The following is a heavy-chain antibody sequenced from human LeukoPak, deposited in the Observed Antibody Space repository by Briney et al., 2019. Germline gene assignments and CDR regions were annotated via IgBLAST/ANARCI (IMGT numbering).Heavy chain of an antibody. V-gene: IGHV3-66*01. J-gene: IGHJ4*02. CDR2: IYSGGRT. CDR1: GFTVSSNY. D-gene: IGHD3-9*01. Sequence: GGSLRLSCAASGFTVSSNYMSWVRQAPGKGLEWVSVIYSGGRTYNADSVKGRFTISRDKSKNTLYLQMNSLRAEDTAVYYCAREGGLRYFDWLFDYFDYWGQGTLVTVSS. CDR3: AREGGLRYFDWLFDYFDY.